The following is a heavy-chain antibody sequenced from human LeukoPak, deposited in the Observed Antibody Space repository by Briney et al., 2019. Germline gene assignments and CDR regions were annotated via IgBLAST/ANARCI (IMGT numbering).Heavy chain of an antibody. CDR2: IIPILGIA. D-gene: IGHD2-2*01. Sequence: ASVKVSCKASGGTFSSYAISWVRQAPGQGLEWMGRIIPILGIANYAQKFQGRVTITADKSTSTAYMELSSLRSEVTAVYYCARDTVPSSQFDYWGQGTLVTVSS. J-gene: IGHJ4*02. CDR3: ARDTVPSSQFDY. CDR1: GGTFSSYA. V-gene: IGHV1-69*04.